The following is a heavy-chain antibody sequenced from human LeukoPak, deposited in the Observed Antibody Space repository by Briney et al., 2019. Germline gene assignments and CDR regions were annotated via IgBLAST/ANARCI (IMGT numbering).Heavy chain of an antibody. CDR3: ASLSDYGPFFDY. Sequence: WASVKVSCRVSGYTLTELSMHWVRQAPGKGLEWMGGFDPEDGETIYAQKFQGRVTITADESTSTAYMELSSLRSEDTAVYYCASLSDYGPFFDYWGQGTLVTVSS. CDR1: GYTLTELS. CDR2: FDPEDGET. J-gene: IGHJ4*02. V-gene: IGHV1-24*01. D-gene: IGHD4/OR15-4a*01.